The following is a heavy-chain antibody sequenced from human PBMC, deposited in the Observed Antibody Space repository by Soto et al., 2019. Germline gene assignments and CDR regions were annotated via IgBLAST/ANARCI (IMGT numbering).Heavy chain of an antibody. Sequence: SETLSLTCTVSGGSVSSGSYYWSWIRQPPGKGLEWIGYIYYSGSTNYNPSLKSRVTISVDTSKNQFALKLSSVTDADTAVYYCARDERAGYDYDGMDVWGQGTTVTV. V-gene: IGHV4-61*01. CDR3: ARDERAGYDYDGMDV. D-gene: IGHD6-25*01. CDR2: IYYSGST. CDR1: GGSVSSGSYY. J-gene: IGHJ6*02.